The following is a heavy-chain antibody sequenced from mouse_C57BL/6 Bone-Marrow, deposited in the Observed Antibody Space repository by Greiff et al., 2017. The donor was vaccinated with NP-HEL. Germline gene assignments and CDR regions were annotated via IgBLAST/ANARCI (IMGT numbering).Heavy chain of an antibody. CDR2: IYPRSGNT. CDR1: GYTFTSYG. V-gene: IGHV1-81*01. CDR3: ASSYYDGYYNLLAY. Sequence: QVQLKESGAELARPGASVKLSCKASGYTFTSYGISWVKQRTGQGLEWIGEIYPRSGNTYYNEKFKGKATLTADKSSSTAYMELRSLTSEDSAVYFCASSYYDGYYNLLAYWGQGTLVTVSA. J-gene: IGHJ3*01. D-gene: IGHD2-3*01.